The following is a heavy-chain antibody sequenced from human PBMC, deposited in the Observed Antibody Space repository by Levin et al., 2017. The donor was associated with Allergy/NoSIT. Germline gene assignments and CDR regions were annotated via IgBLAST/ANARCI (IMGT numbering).Heavy chain of an antibody. V-gene: IGHV3-7*01. CDR1: GFSFSSYW. CDR3: ARWRRYLGGDGYYYGGDFEY. D-gene: IGHD3-22*01. CDR2: IKQDGSEK. Sequence: GGSLRLSCAASGFSFSSYWMNWVRQAPGKGLEWVANIKQDGSEKHYVDSVKGRFTISRDNAKNSVYLQMSSLRAEDTAVYYCARWRRYLGGDGYYYGGDFEYWGQGSLVTVSS. J-gene: IGHJ4*02.